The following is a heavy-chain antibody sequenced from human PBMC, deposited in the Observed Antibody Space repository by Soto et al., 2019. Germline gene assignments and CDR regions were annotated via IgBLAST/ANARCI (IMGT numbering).Heavy chain of an antibody. Sequence: QVQLQESGPGLVKPSQTLSLTCTVSGGSISSGDYYWSWIRQPPGKGLEWIGYIYYSGSTYYNPSNKSRVTXXVXTXXNQFSLKLSSVTAADTAVYYCARMRKSGSSRYFDYWGQGTLVTVSS. D-gene: IGHD6-6*01. J-gene: IGHJ4*02. CDR1: GGSISSGDYY. CDR2: IYYSGST. V-gene: IGHV4-30-4*01. CDR3: ARMRKSGSSRYFDY.